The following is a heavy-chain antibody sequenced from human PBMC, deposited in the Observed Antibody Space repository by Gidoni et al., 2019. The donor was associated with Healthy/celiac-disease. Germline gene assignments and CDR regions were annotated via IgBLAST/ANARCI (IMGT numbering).Heavy chain of an antibody. J-gene: IGHJ6*03. CDR1: GGSISSYY. CDR3: ARESQTGRAYMDV. Sequence: QVQLQESGPGLVKPSETLSLSCTFSGGSISSYYWSWIRQPAGKGLEWIGRIYTSGSTDYNPSLKSRVTMSVGTSKNQFSLILSSVTAADTAVYFCARESQTGRAYMDVWGKGTTVSVSS. D-gene: IGHD1-26*01. CDR2: IYTSGST. V-gene: IGHV4-4*07.